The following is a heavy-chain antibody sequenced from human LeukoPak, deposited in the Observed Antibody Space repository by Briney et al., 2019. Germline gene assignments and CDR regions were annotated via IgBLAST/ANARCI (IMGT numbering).Heavy chain of an antibody. Sequence: TGGSLRLSCAASGFTFDDYTMHWVRQAPGKGLEWVSLISWDDDSTYYADSVKGRFTISRDNSKNPLYLQMNSLRTEDTALYYCAKGDSSSWYNFDYWGQGTLVTVSS. CDR2: ISWDDDST. D-gene: IGHD6-13*01. V-gene: IGHV3-43*01. CDR1: GFTFDDYT. CDR3: AKGDSSSWYNFDY. J-gene: IGHJ4*02.